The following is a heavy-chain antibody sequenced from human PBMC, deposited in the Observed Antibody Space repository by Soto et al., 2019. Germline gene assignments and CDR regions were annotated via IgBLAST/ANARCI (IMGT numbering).Heavy chain of an antibody. Sequence: QLQLQESGPGLVKPSDTLSLTCTVSGGSISSRRYSWGSIRQPPEKALEWIGSISYSGYTYYNPSFKTRVTISVDTSKNQLALKLSSVTAADTAAYYCARHNRPLYVGCNYDMDVWGQGTKVTVSS. V-gene: IGHV4-39*01. D-gene: IGHD3-16*01. J-gene: IGHJ6*02. CDR2: ISYSGYT. CDR1: GGSISSRRYS. CDR3: ARHNRPLYVGCNYDMDV.